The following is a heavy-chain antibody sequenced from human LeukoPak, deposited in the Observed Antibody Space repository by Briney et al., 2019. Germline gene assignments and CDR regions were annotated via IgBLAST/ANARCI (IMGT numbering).Heavy chain of an antibody. CDR3: AKDRPYDSSGYYQGYFDY. CDR2: ISGSGGST. CDR1: GFTFSSYA. J-gene: IGHJ4*02. Sequence: GGSLRLSCAASGFTFSSYAMSWVRQAPGKGLEWVSAISGSGGSTYYADSVKGRFTISRDNSKNTLYLQMNSLRAEDTAVYYCAKDRPYDSSGYYQGYFDYWGQGTLSPSPQ. V-gene: IGHV3-23*01. D-gene: IGHD3-22*01.